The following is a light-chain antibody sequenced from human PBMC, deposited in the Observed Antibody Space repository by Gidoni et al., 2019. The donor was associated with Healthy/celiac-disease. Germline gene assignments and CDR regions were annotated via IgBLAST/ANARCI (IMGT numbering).Light chain of an antibody. V-gene: IGKV3-20*01. CDR3: QQNGSSPRT. Sequence: PGTLSLSPGERATLSCRASQSVSSSYLAWYQQKPGQAPRLLIYGASSRATGIPDRFSGSGSGTDFTLPISRLKPEDFAVYYCQQNGSSPRTFGQGTKVEIK. J-gene: IGKJ1*01. CDR2: GAS. CDR1: QSVSSSY.